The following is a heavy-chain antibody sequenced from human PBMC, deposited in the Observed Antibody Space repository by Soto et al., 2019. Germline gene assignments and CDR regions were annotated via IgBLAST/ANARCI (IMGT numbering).Heavy chain of an antibody. CDR1: GYTFTSYG. J-gene: IGHJ4*02. V-gene: IGHV1-18*01. D-gene: IGHD3-3*02. CDR2: ISAYNGKT. CDR3: ARGQHLALDDRTFDY. Sequence: QVQLVQSGAEVKKPGASVKVSCKASGYTFTSYGISWVRQAPGQGLEWMGWISAYNGKTNYAQKLQGRVTMTTDTSTSTAYMGLRSLRSDDTAEYCGARGQHLALDDRTFDYWGQGTLVTVSS.